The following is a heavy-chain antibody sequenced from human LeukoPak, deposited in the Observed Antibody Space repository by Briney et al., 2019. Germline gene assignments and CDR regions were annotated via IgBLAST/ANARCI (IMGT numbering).Heavy chain of an antibody. Sequence: SVKVSCKASGFTFTSSAVQWVRQARGQRLEWIGWIVVGSGNTNYAQKFQERVTITRDMSTSTAYMELSSLRSEDTAVYYCAASPDYYDGSGYSYYFDFWGQGTLVTVSS. J-gene: IGHJ4*02. D-gene: IGHD3-22*01. CDR2: IVVGSGNT. CDR3: AASPDYYDGSGYSYYFDF. CDR1: GFTFTSSA. V-gene: IGHV1-58*01.